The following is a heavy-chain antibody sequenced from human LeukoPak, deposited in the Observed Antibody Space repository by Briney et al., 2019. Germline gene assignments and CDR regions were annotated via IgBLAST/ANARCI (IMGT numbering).Heavy chain of an antibody. CDR3: ARDSSPAALPYMDA. J-gene: IGHJ6*03. V-gene: IGHV4-59*01. Sequence: PSETLSLTCLVSGGSMKRSYWTWIRQAPGKGLEWIGNIDDGGNTNYSPSLKSRVTISLDTFKNQFSLRVTSVTAADRALYFCARDSSPAALPYMDAWGKGTTVTVSS. CDR2: IDDGGNT. CDR1: GGSMKRSY. D-gene: IGHD2-2*01.